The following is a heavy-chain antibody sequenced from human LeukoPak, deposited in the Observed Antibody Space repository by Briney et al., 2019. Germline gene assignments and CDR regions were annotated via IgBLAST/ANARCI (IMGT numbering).Heavy chain of an antibody. CDR2: IYYSGST. D-gene: IGHD3-9*01. V-gene: IGHV4-39*01. Sequence: PSETLSLTCTVSGGSISSYYWGWIRQPPGKGLEWIGSIYYSGSTYYNPSLKSRVTISVDTSKNQFSLKLSSVTAADTAVYYCARQSGLRYFDWTYWGQGTLVTVSS. J-gene: IGHJ1*01. CDR1: GGSISSYY. CDR3: ARQSGLRYFDWTY.